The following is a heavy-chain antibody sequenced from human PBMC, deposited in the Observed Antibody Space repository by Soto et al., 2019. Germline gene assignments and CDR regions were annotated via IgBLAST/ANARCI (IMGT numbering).Heavy chain of an antibody. J-gene: IGHJ4*02. CDR3: ARDRRRGAGTGFF. CDR1: GGTFSSYT. D-gene: IGHD1-1*01. Sequence: VKVSCKASGGTFSSYTISWVRQAPGQGLEWMGRIIPILGIANYAQKFQGRVTITADKSTSTAYMELSSLRSEDTAVYYCARDRRRGAGTGFFWGQGTLVTVSS. V-gene: IGHV1-69*04. CDR2: IIPILGIA.